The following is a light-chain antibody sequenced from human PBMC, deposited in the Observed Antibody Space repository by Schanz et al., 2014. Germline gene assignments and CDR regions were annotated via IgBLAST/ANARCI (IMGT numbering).Light chain of an antibody. V-gene: IGLV2-8*01. CDR1: SSDVGGYNY. CDR2: EVS. Sequence: QSVLTQPPSASGSPGQSVTISCTGTSSDVGGYNYVSWYQQHPGKAPKLMIYEVSKRPSGVPDRFSGSKSGNTASLTVSGLQAEDEADCYCSSYAGSNNFPYVFGTGTKLIVL. CDR3: SSYAGSNNFPYV. J-gene: IGLJ1*01.